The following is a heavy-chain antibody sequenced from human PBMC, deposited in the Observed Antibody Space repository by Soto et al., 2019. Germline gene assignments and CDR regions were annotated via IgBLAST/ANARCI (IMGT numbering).Heavy chain of an antibody. V-gene: IGHV3-15*07. Sequence: EVQLVESGGGLVKPGASLRLSCAGSGFIFSNTWMNWVRQAPGKGLEWVGRIKSKIEGGTIDYTAPVKGRFTISRDDSRNMLYHQMNSLKTEDTAIYYCSTLGRLTGYNVGGQGTLVTVSS. CDR2: IKSKIEGGTI. CDR3: STLGRLTGYNV. D-gene: IGHD3-9*01. J-gene: IGHJ4*02. CDR1: GFIFSNTW.